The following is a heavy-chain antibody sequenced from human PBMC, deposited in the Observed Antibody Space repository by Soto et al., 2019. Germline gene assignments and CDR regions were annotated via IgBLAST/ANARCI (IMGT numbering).Heavy chain of an antibody. J-gene: IGHJ4*02. CDR3: ARGGGSYYEVITHDY. CDR2: IYYSGST. D-gene: IGHD1-26*01. V-gene: IGHV4-31*03. Sequence: SETLSLTCTVSGGSISSGGYYWSWIRQHPGKGLEWIGYIYYSGSTYYNPSLKSRVTISVDTSKNQFSLKLSSVTAADTAVYYCARGGGSYYEVITHDYWGQGTLVTVSS. CDR1: GGSISSGGYY.